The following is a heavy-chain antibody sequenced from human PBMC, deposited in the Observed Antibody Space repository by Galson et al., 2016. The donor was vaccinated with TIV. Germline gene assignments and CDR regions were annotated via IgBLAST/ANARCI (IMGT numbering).Heavy chain of an antibody. V-gene: IGHV1-69*13. CDR2: IIPIFGTT. CDR3: ARATNYYDNWFDP. D-gene: IGHD3-10*01. Sequence: SVKVSCKASGYTFSDYLTDYYLNWVRQAPGHGLEWMGRIIPIFGTTKYAQKFQGRVTITADESTDTAYVELNSLTSEDTAVYYCARATNYYDNWFDPWGQGTLVTVSS. J-gene: IGHJ5*02. CDR1: GYTFSDYLTDY.